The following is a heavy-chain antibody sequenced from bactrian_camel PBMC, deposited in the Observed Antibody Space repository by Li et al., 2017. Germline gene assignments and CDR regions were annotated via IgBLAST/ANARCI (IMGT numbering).Heavy chain of an antibody. CDR1: MYTVA. CDR2: IVSTGSA. J-gene: IGHJ4*01. D-gene: IGHD5*01. Sequence: HVQLVESGGGSVQTGGSLRLSCSASMYTVAMAWFRQVPDKEREGVAAIVSTGSANYADSVKGRYTISKDNAKKNLYLQMSSLKPEDTAMYYCAADPRAVADSGLPTLRSEWYRIWGQGTQ. CDR3: AADPRAVADSGLPTLRSEWYRI. V-gene: IGHV3S53*01.